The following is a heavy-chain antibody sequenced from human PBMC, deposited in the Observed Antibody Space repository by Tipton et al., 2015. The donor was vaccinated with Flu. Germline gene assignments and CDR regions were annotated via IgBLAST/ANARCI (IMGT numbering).Heavy chain of an antibody. Sequence: TLSLTCTVSGGSISSGGYYWSWIRQPPGKGLEWIGGVYSSGSTSYNPSLRSRVTISVEFNNQFSLRLDSVTAADTALYYCATYLHWGRGTLVTVSS. V-gene: IGHV4-39*07. CDR3: ATYLH. D-gene: IGHD3-16*01. CDR1: GGSISSGGYY. J-gene: IGHJ2*01. CDR2: VYSSGST.